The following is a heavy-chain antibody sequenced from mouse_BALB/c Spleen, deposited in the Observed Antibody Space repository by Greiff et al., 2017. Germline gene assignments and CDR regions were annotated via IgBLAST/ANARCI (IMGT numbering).Heavy chain of an antibody. V-gene: IGHV14-3*02. Sequence: DVKLVESGAELVKPGASVKLSCKASGFNFKDTYMHWVKQRPEQGLEWIGRIDPANGNTKYDQKFQGKATITADTSSNTAYLQLSSLTSEDTAVYYCARDYYGSYVDFDYWGQGTTLTVSS. D-gene: IGHD2-1*01. CDR1: GFNFKDTY. CDR2: IDPANGNT. CDR3: ARDYYGSYVDFDY. J-gene: IGHJ2*01.